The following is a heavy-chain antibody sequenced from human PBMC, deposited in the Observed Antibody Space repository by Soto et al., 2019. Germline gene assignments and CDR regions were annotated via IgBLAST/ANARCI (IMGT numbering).Heavy chain of an antibody. CDR3: ARDVDERLTGYYIPFDY. D-gene: IGHD3-9*01. V-gene: IGHV1-18*01. CDR2: ISAYTGNT. J-gene: IGHJ4*02. Sequence: ASVKVSCKASDYTFASYGVSWVRQAPGQGLEWMGWISAYTGNTNYAQKFQGRVTLTTGTSTSTAYMELRNLTSDDTALYYCARDVDERLTGYYIPFDYWGQGTQVTVSS. CDR1: DYTFASYG.